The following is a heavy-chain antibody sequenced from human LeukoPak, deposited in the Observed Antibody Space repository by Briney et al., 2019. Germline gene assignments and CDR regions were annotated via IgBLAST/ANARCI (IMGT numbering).Heavy chain of an antibody. CDR1: GFTFSSYS. D-gene: IGHD3-16*02. CDR2: ISSSSSTI. V-gene: IGHV3-48*04. Sequence: GGSLRLSCAASGFTFSSYSMNWVRQAPGKGLEWVSYISSSSSTIYYADSVKGRFTISRDNAKNSLYLQMNSLRAEDTAVYYCARDGESSATGGFDYWGQGTLVTVSS. CDR3: ARDGESSATGGFDY. J-gene: IGHJ4*02.